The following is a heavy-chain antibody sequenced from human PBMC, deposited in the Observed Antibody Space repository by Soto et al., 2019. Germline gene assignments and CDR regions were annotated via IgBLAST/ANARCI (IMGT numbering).Heavy chain of an antibody. V-gene: IGHV5-10-1*01. J-gene: IGHJ6*02. CDR3: ARSPYYDILTGYFKYYYYGMDV. CDR2: IDPSDSYT. CDR1: GYSFTSYW. D-gene: IGHD3-9*01. Sequence: PGESLKISCKGSGYSFTSYWISWVRQMPGKGLEWMGRIDPSDSYTNYSPSFQGHVTISADKSISTAYLQWSSLKASDTAMYYCARSPYYDILTGYFKYYYYGMDVWGQGTTVTVYS.